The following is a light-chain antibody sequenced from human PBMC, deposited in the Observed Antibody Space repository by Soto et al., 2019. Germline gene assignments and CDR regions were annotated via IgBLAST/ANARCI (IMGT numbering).Light chain of an antibody. CDR2: AAS. CDR1: QSISSY. J-gene: IGKJ3*01. CDR3: QQSYSTPLT. Sequence: DIQMTQSPSSLSASVGDRVTITCRASQSISSYLNWYQQRPGKAPKALIYAASRLQSGVPSRFSGSGSGTDFTLTISSLQPEDFAPYYCQQSYSTPLTFGPGTKVDIK. V-gene: IGKV1-39*01.